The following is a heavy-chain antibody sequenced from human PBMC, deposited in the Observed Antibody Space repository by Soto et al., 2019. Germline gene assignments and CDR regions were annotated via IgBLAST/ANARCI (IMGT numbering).Heavy chain of an antibody. CDR1: GGSISSGGYS. CDR2: IYHSGST. CDR3: AREGLTGTIGLYYYYGMDV. Sequence: PSETLSLTCAVSGGSISSGGYSWSWIRQPPGKGLEWIGYIYHSGSTYYNPSLKSRVTISVGTSKNQFSLKLSSVTAADTAVYFCAREGLTGTIGLYYYYGMDVWGQGTTVTISS. V-gene: IGHV4-30-2*01. J-gene: IGHJ6*02. D-gene: IGHD1-7*01.